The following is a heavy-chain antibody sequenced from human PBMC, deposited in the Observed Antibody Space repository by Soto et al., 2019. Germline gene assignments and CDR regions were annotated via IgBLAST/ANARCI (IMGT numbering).Heavy chain of an antibody. Sequence: GGSLRLSCAASGFTFSSNWMSWVRQAPGKGLEWVSAISVGGVSTYYADSVKGRFTISRDNSKNTVYLQMKSLRVEDTAVYYCAKTVQISGGYYYGMDVWGQGTTVTVSS. V-gene: IGHV3-23*01. J-gene: IGHJ6*02. D-gene: IGHD3-3*01. CDR3: AKTVQISGGYYYGMDV. CDR2: ISVGGVST. CDR1: GFTFSSNW.